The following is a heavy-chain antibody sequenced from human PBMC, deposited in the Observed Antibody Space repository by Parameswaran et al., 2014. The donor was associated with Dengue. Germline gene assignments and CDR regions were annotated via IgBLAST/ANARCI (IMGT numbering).Heavy chain of an antibody. D-gene: IGHD5-24*01. CDR3: ARPRGGGDGYNLNAFDI. J-gene: IGHJ3*02. CDR2: IYPGGSDT. Sequence: VRQAPGKGLEWMGIIYPGGSDTRYCPSFQGQVTISADKSISTAYLQWSSLKASDTAMYYCARPRGGGDGYNLNAFDIWGQGDNGHRLL. V-gene: IGHV5-51*01.